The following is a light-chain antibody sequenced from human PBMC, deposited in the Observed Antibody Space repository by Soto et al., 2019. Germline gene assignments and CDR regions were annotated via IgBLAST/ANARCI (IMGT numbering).Light chain of an antibody. Sequence: QSALTQPASVSASPGQSITISCTGTSSDVGNYNLVSWYQQHPGKAPKLMIYEGSKRPSGVSNRFSGSKSGNTASLTISGLQAEDEADYYCSSYVGSSTLLFGGGTKLTVL. J-gene: IGLJ2*01. CDR3: SSYVGSSTLL. CDR1: SSDVGNYNL. CDR2: EGS. V-gene: IGLV2-23*01.